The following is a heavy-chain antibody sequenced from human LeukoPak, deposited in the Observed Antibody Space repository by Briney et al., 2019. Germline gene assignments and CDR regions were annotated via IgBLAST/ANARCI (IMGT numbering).Heavy chain of an antibody. V-gene: IGHV1-69*13. CDR3: ARDFRSYFDY. J-gene: IGHJ4*02. CDR2: VIPIFGTA. CDR1: GGTFSSYA. Sequence: GASVKVPXKASGGTFSSYAISWVRQAPGQGLEWMGGVIPIFGTANYAQKFQGRVTITADESTSTAYMELSSLRSEDTAVYYCARDFRSYFDYWGQGTLVTVSS.